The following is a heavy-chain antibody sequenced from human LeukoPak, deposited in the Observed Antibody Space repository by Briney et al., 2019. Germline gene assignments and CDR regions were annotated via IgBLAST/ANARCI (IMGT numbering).Heavy chain of an antibody. CDR2: ISGSGSST. CDR1: GFTFSSYA. D-gene: IGHD3-22*01. J-gene: IGHJ4*02. V-gene: IGHV3-23*01. Sequence: GGSLRLSCAASGFTFSSYAMSWVRQAPGKGLEWVSAISGSGSSTYYADSVKGRFTISRGNSKNTLYLQMNSLRAEDTAVYYCAKGPVYYYDSSGEDFDYWGQGTLVTVSS. CDR3: AKGPVYYYDSSGEDFDY.